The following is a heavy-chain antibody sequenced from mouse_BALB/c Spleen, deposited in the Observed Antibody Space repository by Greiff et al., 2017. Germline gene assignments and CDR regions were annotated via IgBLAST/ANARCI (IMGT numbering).Heavy chain of an antibody. J-gene: IGHJ2*01. D-gene: IGHD2-14*01. V-gene: IGHV7-3*02. CDR3: ARAHLRYRPLIDY. Sequence: DVKLVESGGGLVQPGGSLRLSCATSGFTFTDYYMSWVRQPPGKALEWLGFIRNKANGYTTEYSASVKGRFTISRDNSQSILYLQMNTLRAEDSATYYCARAHLRYRPLIDYWGQGTTLTVSS. CDR2: IRNKANGYTT. CDR1: GFTFTDYY.